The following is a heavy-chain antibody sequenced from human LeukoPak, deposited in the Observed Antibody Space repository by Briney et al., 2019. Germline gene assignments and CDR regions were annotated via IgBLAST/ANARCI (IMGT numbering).Heavy chain of an antibody. D-gene: IGHD3-22*01. J-gene: IGHJ4*02. Sequence: PSETLSLTCTVSGGFISSSSYYWGWIRQPPGKGMEWIGSIYYSASTYYHPSLKSRVTISVDTSKNQFSLKLSSVTAADTAIYYCARASLYHYDSSGYLFDYWGQGTLVTVSS. V-gene: IGHV4-39*07. CDR1: GGFISSSSYY. CDR2: IYYSAST. CDR3: ARASLYHYDSSGYLFDY.